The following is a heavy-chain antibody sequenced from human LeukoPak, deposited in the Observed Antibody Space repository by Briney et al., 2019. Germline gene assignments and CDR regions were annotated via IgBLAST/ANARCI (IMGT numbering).Heavy chain of an antibody. V-gene: IGHV4-38-2*02. D-gene: IGHD3-22*01. Sequence: SETLSLTCTVSGYSISSGYYWGWIRQPPGKGLEWIGSIYHSGSTYYNPSLKSRVTISVDTSKNQFSLKLSSVTAADTAIYYCARDLGYYDSSGYYLTAYYFDYWGQGTLVTVSS. J-gene: IGHJ4*02. CDR3: ARDLGYYDSSGYYLTAYYFDY. CDR2: IYHSGST. CDR1: GYSISSGYY.